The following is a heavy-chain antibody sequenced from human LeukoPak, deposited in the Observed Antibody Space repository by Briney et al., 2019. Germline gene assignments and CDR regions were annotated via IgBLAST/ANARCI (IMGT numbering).Heavy chain of an antibody. J-gene: IGHJ4*02. Sequence: PSETLSLTCSVSGYSISTGYYWDWIQQPPEKGLERIGTFYHGGSTYYNPSLKSRVTISVDTSKNQFSLNLTSVTAADTAVYYCARDSALAQAVMFDYWGQGTLVTVSS. CDR3: ARDSALAQAVMFDY. D-gene: IGHD6-19*01. CDR2: FYHGGST. V-gene: IGHV4-38-2*02. CDR1: GYSISTGYY.